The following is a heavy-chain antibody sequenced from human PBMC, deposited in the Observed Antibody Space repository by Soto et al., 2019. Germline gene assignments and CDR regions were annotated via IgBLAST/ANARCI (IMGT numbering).Heavy chain of an antibody. CDR2: VTDSGRGT. J-gene: IGHJ4*02. Sequence: PGGSLRLSWAASGFNFSQYSMRWVRQAPGKGLEWVSAVTDSGRGTHYADSVTGRFTISRDNSKNTLYLQLNSLSAEDPALYYCAKDLSVVLDYWGQGTLVPVSS. CDR1: GFNFSQYS. D-gene: IGHD2-15*01. CDR3: AKDLSVVLDY. V-gene: IGHV3-23*01.